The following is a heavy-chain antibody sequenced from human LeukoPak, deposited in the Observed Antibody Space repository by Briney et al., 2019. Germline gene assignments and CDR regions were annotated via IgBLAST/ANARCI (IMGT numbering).Heavy chain of an antibody. D-gene: IGHD2-2*02. J-gene: IGHJ2*01. CDR2: MNPNSGDT. V-gene: IGHV1-8*01. CDR3: ARGCSGSSCYTGWYFDL. Sequence: ASVKVSCKASGYTFTNSEINWVGQAPGQGLEWMGWMNPNSGDTGYAQKFQGRGTMTKNTSISTAYMELSSLRSEDTAVFFCARGCSGSSCYTGWYFDLWGRGTLVTVSS. CDR1: GYTFTNSE.